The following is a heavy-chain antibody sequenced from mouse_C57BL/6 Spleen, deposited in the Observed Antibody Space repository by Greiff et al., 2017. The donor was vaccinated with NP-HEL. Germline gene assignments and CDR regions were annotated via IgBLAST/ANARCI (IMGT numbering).Heavy chain of an antibody. D-gene: IGHD1-1*01. Sequence: QVQLKQSGAELVKPGASVKISCKASGYAFSSYWMNWVKQRPGKGLEWIGQIYPGDGDTNYNGKFKGKATLTADKSSSTAYMQLSSLTSEDSAVYFCARENYGSSYPYWGQGTLVTVSA. CDR3: ARENYGSSYPY. CDR1: GYAFSSYW. CDR2: IYPGDGDT. J-gene: IGHJ3*01. V-gene: IGHV1-80*01.